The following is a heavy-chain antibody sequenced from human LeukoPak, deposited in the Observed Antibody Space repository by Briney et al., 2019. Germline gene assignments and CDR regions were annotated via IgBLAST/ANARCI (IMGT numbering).Heavy chain of an antibody. CDR2: IYYSGST. CDR3: ARDFYDSSGYYNWFDP. D-gene: IGHD3-22*01. Sequence: SETLSLTCAVSGGSISSGGYSWSWIRQPPGKGLEWIGYIYYSGSTNYNPSLKSRVTISVDTSKNQYSLKLSSVTAADTAVYYCARDFYDSSGYYNWFDPWGQGTLVTVSS. CDR1: GGSISSGGYS. J-gene: IGHJ5*02. V-gene: IGHV4-61*08.